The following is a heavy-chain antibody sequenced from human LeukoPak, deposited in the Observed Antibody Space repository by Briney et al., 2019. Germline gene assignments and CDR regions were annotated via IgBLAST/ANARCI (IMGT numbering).Heavy chain of an antibody. CDR3: ARLHAALASLPLDY. CDR1: GASNRSSGIY. CDR2: IDYSGST. D-gene: IGHD5-12*01. Sequence: SETLSLTCTVSGASNRSSGIYGGWIRQSPGKGLEWIASIDYSGSTYYNPSLKSRVTMSVDTSKNQFSLKLNSVTAADTAVYYCARLHAALASLPLDYWGQGTLVTVSS. V-gene: IGHV4-39*01. J-gene: IGHJ4*02.